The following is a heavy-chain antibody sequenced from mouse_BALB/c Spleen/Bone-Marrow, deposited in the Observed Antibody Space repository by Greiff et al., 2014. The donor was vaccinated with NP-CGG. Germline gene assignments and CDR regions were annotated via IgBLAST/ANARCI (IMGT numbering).Heavy chain of an antibody. D-gene: IGHD1-1*01. J-gene: IGHJ2*01. CDR1: GYTFTSYV. CDR2: SNPDNDGT. CDR3: AREDYGSSPYYFDY. Sequence: VQLQQSGPEVVKPGASVKMSCKASGYTFTSYVMHWVKQKPGQGLEWIGYSNPDNDGTKYNEKFKGKATLTSDKSSSTAYMELSSPTSEDSAVYYCAREDYGSSPYYFDYWGQGTTLTVSS. V-gene: IGHV1-14*01.